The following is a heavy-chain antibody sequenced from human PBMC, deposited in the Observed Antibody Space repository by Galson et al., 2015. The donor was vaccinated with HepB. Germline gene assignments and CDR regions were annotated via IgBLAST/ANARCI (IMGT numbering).Heavy chain of an antibody. V-gene: IGHV5-10-1*01. Sequence: QSGAEVKKPGESLRISCKGSGYSFTSYWISWVRQMPGKGLGWMGRIDPSDSYTNYSPSFQGHVTISADKSISTAYLQWSSLKASDTAMYYGARHIGYSSSWYGPARGGDYWGQGTLVTVSS. CDR1: GYSFTSYW. D-gene: IGHD6-13*01. CDR2: IDPSDSYT. J-gene: IGHJ4*02. CDR3: ARHIGYSSSWYGPARGGDY.